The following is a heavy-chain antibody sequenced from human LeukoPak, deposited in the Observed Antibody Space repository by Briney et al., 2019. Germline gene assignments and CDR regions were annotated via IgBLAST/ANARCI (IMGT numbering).Heavy chain of an antibody. Sequence: PGGSLRLSCAASGLTFSSYWMSWVRQAPGKGLEGVANIKQDGSENYNVHSVKGRFTISRDNAKNSLYLQMNILRAEDTAVYYCASAVVAATLYYFDYWGQGTLVTVSS. D-gene: IGHD2-15*01. CDR3: ASAVVAATLYYFDY. CDR2: IKQDGSEN. V-gene: IGHV3-7*01. CDR1: GLTFSSYW. J-gene: IGHJ4*02.